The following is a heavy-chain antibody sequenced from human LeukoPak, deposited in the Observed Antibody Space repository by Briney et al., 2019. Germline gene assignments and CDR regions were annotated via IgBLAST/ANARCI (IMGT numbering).Heavy chain of an antibody. D-gene: IGHD3-10*01. CDR3: SFNLGSGSYAFDI. J-gene: IGHJ3*02. CDR1: VGSISTTSYY. V-gene: IGHV4-39*07. CDR2: IYYGGST. Sequence: SETLSLTCTVSVGSISTTSYYWGWIRQPPGKGLEWIGRIYYGGSTYYSPSLKSRVTISLDTSKHQFSLKLSSVTAADTAVYYCSFNLGSGSYAFDIWGQGTMVTVSS.